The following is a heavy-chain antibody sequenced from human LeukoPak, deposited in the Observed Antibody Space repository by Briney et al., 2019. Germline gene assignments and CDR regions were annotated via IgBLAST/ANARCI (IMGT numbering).Heavy chain of an antibody. CDR3: AREYCSGGSCYRHVTAFDI. Sequence: ASVKVSCKASGYTFTGYFMHWVRQAPGQGLEWMGIINPSGGSTSYAQKFQGRVTMTRDMSTSTVYMELSSLRSEDTAVYYCAREYCSGGSCYRHVTAFDIWGQGTMVTVSS. J-gene: IGHJ3*02. CDR2: INPSGGST. D-gene: IGHD2-15*01. CDR1: GYTFTGYF. V-gene: IGHV1-46*01.